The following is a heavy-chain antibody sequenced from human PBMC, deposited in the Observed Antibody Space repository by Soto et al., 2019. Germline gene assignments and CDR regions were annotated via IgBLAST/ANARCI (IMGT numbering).Heavy chain of an antibody. V-gene: IGHV4-34*01. J-gene: IGHJ3*02. CDR3: ARVERGTATTVVDAFDI. CDR2: MSHSGGT. D-gene: IGHD1-1*01. CDR1: GGFVSSGNYY. Sequence: QEQLQQWGAGLLKPSETLSLTCAVYGGFVSSGNYYWSWIRQPPGKGLEWIGEMSHSGGTHFNPSLKSRVTISVDTSKNQFSLKMSSVTAADTALYYCARVERGTATTVVDAFDIWGPGTKVTVSS.